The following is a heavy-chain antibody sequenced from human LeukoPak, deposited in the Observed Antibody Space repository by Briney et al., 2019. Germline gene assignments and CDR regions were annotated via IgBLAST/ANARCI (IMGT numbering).Heavy chain of an antibody. J-gene: IGHJ6*03. CDR3: ARDRGEKYYYGSGKYHALSYMDV. CDR1: GFTFSSYA. D-gene: IGHD3-10*01. CDR2: ISDDGSKK. Sequence: GMSLRLSCVGSGFTFSSYAMHWVRRAPGKGLEWVAVISDDGSKKYYADSEKGRFTIARDKSKNTPYLQMNSLRAEDTAVYHCARDRGEKYYYGSGKYHALSYMDVWGKGTTVTVSS. V-gene: IGHV3-30*01.